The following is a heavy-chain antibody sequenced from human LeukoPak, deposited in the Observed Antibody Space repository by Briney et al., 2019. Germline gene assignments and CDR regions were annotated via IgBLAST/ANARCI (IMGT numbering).Heavy chain of an antibody. J-gene: IGHJ6*03. V-gene: IGHV4-59*01. D-gene: IGHD2/OR15-2a*01. CDR1: GGSISSYY. CDR3: ARCNGYYYYMDV. CDR2: IYYSGST. Sequence: PSETLSLTCTVSGGSISSYYWSWIRQPPGKGLEWIGYIYYSGSTNYNPSLKSRVTISVDTSKNQFSLKLSSVTAADTAVYYCARCNGYYYYMDVWGKGTTVTISS.